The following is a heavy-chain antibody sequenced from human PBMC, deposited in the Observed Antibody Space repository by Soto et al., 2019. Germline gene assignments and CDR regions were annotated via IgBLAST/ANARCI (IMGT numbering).Heavy chain of an antibody. CDR2: IYWDDDK. CDR3: AHAIAPRVLDY. Sequence: QITLKESGPTLVKSTQTLTLTCTFSGFSLSTSGVGVGWIRQPPGKALEWLALIYWDDDKRYSPSLKSRLTITKDTYKNQVVLTMTKTDPVDTATYYCAHAIAPRVLDYWGQGTLVTVSS. CDR1: GFSLSTSGVG. J-gene: IGHJ4*02. V-gene: IGHV2-5*02. D-gene: IGHD2-21*01.